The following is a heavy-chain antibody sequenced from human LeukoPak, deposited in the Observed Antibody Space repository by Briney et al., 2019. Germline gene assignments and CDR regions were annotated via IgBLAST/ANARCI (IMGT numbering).Heavy chain of an antibody. D-gene: IGHD2-21*02. CDR2: ISSSGTYI. CDR1: GFTFSSYS. V-gene: IGHV3-21*01. CDR3: ATKRRGDCGGDCYFWVGAFDI. Sequence: PGGSLRLSCAASGFTFSSYSINRVRQAPGKGLEWVAFISSSGTYIYYADSVKGRFTISRDNAENSLYLQMNSLRAEDTAVYYCATKRRGDCGGDCYFWVGAFDIWGQGTMVTVSS. J-gene: IGHJ3*02.